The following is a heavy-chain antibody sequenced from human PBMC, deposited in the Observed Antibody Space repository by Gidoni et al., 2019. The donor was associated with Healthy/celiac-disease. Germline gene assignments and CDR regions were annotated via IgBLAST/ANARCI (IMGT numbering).Heavy chain of an antibody. D-gene: IGHD2-2*01. CDR2: ISGSGGST. J-gene: IGHJ4*02. CDR1: GFPFASYA. V-gene: IGHV3-23*01. Sequence: EVQLLESGGGLVQPGGSLRRYCAASGFPFASYAMSWVRQAPGKGLEWVSAISGSGGSTYYADSVKGRFTISRDNSKNTLYLQMNSLRAEDTAVYYCAKVRPQYQLPREIDYWGQGTLVTVSS. CDR3: AKVRPQYQLPREIDY.